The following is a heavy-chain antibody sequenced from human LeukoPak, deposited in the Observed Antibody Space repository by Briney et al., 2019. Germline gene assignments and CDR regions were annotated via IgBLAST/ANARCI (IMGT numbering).Heavy chain of an antibody. J-gene: IGHJ4*02. V-gene: IGHV3-7*01. CDR2: INEDGSQK. D-gene: IGHD2-8*01. Sequence: GGSLRLSCAASGFTFTNYFMTWVRQAPGRGLEWVANINEDGSQKNYVGSVKGRFTISRDNAKNSLYLQMNSLRAEDTAVYYCATYRYCTNGVCYRFDYWGQGTLVTVSS. CDR3: ATYRYCTNGVCYRFDY. CDR1: GFTFTNYF.